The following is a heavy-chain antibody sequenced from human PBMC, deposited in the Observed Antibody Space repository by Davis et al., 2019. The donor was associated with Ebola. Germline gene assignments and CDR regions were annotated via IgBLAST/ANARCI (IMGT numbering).Heavy chain of an antibody. V-gene: IGHV4-34*01. D-gene: IGHD6-13*01. J-gene: IGHJ5*02. CDR1: GFSFTSYS. Sequence: MPGGSLRLSCAASGFSFTSYSMNWVRQPPGKGLEWIGEINHSGSTNYNPSLKSRVTISVDTSKNQFSLKLSSVTAADTAVYYCARPAHLYSSSWYWFDPWGQGTLVTVSS. CDR2: INHSGST. CDR3: ARPAHLYSSSWYWFDP.